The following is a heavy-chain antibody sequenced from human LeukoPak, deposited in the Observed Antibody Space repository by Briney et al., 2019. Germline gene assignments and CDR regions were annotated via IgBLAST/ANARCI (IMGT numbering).Heavy chain of an antibody. D-gene: IGHD5-12*01. CDR1: GFTFRSYA. J-gene: IGHJ6*02. V-gene: IGHV3-30*04. Sequence: GRSLRLSCAASGFTFRSYAMHWVRQAPGKGLEWVAVISYDGSNKYYADSVKGRFTISRDNSKNTLYLQMNSLRAEDTAAYYCAREYNYYYGMDVWGQGTTVTVSS. CDR3: AREYNYYYGMDV. CDR2: ISYDGSNK.